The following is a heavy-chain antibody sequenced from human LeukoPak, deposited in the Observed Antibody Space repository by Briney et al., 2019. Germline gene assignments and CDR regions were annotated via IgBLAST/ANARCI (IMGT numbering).Heavy chain of an antibody. D-gene: IGHD4-17*01. CDR3: ARDQGSGDYETSWFDP. Sequence: GGSLRLSCAASGFTFSSYSMNWVRQAPGKGLEWVSSISSSSSYIYYADSVKGRFTISRDNAKNSLYLQMNSLRAEDTAVYYCARDQGSGDYETSWFDPWGQGTLVTVSS. V-gene: IGHV3-21*01. J-gene: IGHJ5*02. CDR2: ISSSSSYI. CDR1: GFTFSSYS.